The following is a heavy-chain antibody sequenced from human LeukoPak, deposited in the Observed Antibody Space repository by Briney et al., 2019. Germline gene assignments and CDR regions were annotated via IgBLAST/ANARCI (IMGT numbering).Heavy chain of an antibody. D-gene: IGHD5-24*01. CDR3: AKDVAYNPQARFDH. J-gene: IGHJ4*02. CDR1: GFTFSSYA. V-gene: IGHV3-23*01. CDR2: ISGSGGST. Sequence: GGSLRLSCAASGFTFSSYAMNWVRQAPGKGLEWVSVISGSGGSTYYADSVKGRFTISRDNSKNTLYLQMNSLRAEDTALYYCAKDVAYNPQARFDHWGQGTVVTVSS.